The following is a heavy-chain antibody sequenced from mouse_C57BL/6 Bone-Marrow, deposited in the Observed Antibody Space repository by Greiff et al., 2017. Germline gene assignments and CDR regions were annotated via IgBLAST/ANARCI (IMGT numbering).Heavy chain of an antibody. Sequence: EVQLVESGGGLVQPGGSLKLSCAASGFTFSDYYMYWVRQTPEKRLEWVAYISNGGGSTYYPDTVKGRFTISRDNAKNTLYLQMSRLKSEDTAMYYCARSSSRAMDYWGQGTSVTVSS. J-gene: IGHJ4*01. V-gene: IGHV5-12*01. D-gene: IGHD6-1*01. CDR3: ARSSSRAMDY. CDR1: GFTFSDYY. CDR2: ISNGGGST.